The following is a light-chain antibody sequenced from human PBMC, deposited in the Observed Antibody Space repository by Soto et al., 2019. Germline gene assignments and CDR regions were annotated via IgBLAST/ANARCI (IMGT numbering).Light chain of an antibody. V-gene: IGLV1-40*01. J-gene: IGLJ2*01. CDR3: QSYESSLSGWI. Sequence: QSALTQPASVSGSPGQSITISCTGSSSNIGAGYEVHWYQQIPGTAPKLLIYGNTNRPSGVPDRFSASKSGTSASLAITGLQAEDEADYYCQSYESSLSGWIFGGGTKLTVL. CDR1: SSNIGAGYE. CDR2: GNT.